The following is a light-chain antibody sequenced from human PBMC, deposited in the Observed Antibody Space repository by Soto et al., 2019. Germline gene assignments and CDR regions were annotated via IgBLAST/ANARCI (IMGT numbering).Light chain of an antibody. J-gene: IGKJ1*01. CDR1: QSIGTS. Sequence: DIQMTQSPSSLSASIGDRVTIACRASQSIGTSLNWYQQRPGKAPKVLLYGASSLHSGVPSRFSGGGSGTDFTLTISNLQPEDVATYPCQQSYSPPWTFGHGTKVEIK. CDR3: QQSYSPPWT. CDR2: GAS. V-gene: IGKV1-39*01.